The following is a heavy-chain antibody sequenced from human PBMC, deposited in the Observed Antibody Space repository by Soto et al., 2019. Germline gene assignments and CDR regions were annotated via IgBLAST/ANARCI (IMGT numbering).Heavy chain of an antibody. CDR3: AKDRYWGVSTQRFDF. Sequence: VQLLESGGGLVQPGGSLRVSCAASGFTFSRYAMNWVRQSTGKGLEWVSGISGSGGSTYYADSVKGRFNISRDNFRHTMYLQMNSLSAEYTAVYYCAKDRYWGVSTQRFDFWGQGTPVTVSS. CDR2: ISGSGGST. J-gene: IGHJ4*02. CDR1: GFTFSRYA. V-gene: IGHV3-23*01. D-gene: IGHD2-21*01.